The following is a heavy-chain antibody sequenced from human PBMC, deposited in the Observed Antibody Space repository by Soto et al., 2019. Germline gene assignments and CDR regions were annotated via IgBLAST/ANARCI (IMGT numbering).Heavy chain of an antibody. D-gene: IGHD6-13*01. V-gene: IGHV1-3*01. J-gene: IGHJ6*02. CDR3: ARGGAAAVPSYYYYGMDV. Sequence: ASVKVSCKASGYTFTSYAMHWVRQAPGQRLEWMGWINAGNGNTKYSQKFRGRVTITRDTSASTAYMELSSLRSEDTAVYYCARGGAAAVPSYYYYGMDVWGQGTTVTVSS. CDR1: GYTFTSYA. CDR2: INAGNGNT.